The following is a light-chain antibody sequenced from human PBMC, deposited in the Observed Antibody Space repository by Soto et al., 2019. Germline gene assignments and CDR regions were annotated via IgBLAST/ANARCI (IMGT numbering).Light chain of an antibody. CDR2: ENN. J-gene: IGLJ2*01. CDR3: ATWEDSLRGPV. CDR1: TSNIGSSS. Sequence: QSVLRQPPSASGTPGQSVTISCSGSTSNIGSSSVYWYQQLPGTAPKVFIYENNRRPSGVPDRFSGSKSGTSASLAISGLRSEDEAYYYSATWEDSLRGPVFGGGTKLTVL. V-gene: IGLV1-47*01.